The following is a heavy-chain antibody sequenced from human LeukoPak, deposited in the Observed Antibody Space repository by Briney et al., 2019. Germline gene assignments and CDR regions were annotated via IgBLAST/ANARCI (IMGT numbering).Heavy chain of an antibody. J-gene: IGHJ4*02. CDR2: ISAYNGNT. D-gene: IGHD4-23*01. Sequence: ASVKVSCKASGYTFTSYGISWVRQAPGQGLEWMGWISAYNGNTNYAQKPQGRVTMTTDTSTSTAYMELRSLRSDDTAVYYCARVAYGGNYFDYWGQGTLVTVSS. CDR1: GYTFTSYG. CDR3: ARVAYGGNYFDY. V-gene: IGHV1-18*01.